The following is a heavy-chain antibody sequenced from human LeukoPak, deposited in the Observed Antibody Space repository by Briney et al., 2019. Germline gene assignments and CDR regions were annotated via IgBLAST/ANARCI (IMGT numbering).Heavy chain of an antibody. Sequence: SETLSLTCTVSGGSISSGGYYWSWIRQHPGKGLEWIGYIYYSGSTYYNPSLKSRVTISVDTSKNQFSLKLSSVTAADTAVYYCARAPAAAGTRSWFDPWGQGTLVTVSS. J-gene: IGHJ5*02. V-gene: IGHV4-31*03. CDR3: ARAPAAAGTRSWFDP. D-gene: IGHD6-13*01. CDR2: IYYSGST. CDR1: GGSISSGGYY.